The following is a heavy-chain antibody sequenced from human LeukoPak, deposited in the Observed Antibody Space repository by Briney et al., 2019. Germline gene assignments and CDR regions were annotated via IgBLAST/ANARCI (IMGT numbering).Heavy chain of an antibody. J-gene: IGHJ4*02. CDR3: ARLDWGFGSDY. D-gene: IGHD3-9*01. CDR1: GGSISSYY. Sequence: PSETLSLTCTVSGGSISSYYWSWIRQPPGKGLEWIGYIYTSGSTNYNPSLKSRVTISVDTSKNQFSLKLSSVTAADTAVHYCARLDWGFGSDYWGQGTLVTVSS. V-gene: IGHV4-4*09. CDR2: IYTSGST.